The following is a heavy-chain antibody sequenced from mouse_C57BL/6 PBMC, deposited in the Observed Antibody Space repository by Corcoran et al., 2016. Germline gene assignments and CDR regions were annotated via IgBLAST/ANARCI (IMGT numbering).Heavy chain of an antibody. CDR3: ARSDYYGSSSEDYATDY. Sequence: QIQLVQSGPELKKPGETVKISCKASGYTFTTYGMSWVKQAPGKGLKWMGWINTYSGVPTYADDFKGRFAFSLETSASTAYLQINNLKNEDTATYFCARSDYYGSSSEDYATDYWGQGTSVTVSS. CDR1: GYTFTTYG. CDR2: INTYSGVP. J-gene: IGHJ4*01. D-gene: IGHD1-1*01. V-gene: IGHV9-3*01.